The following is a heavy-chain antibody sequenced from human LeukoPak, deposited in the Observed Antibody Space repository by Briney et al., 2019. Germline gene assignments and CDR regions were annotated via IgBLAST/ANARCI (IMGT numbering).Heavy chain of an antibody. Sequence: PGGSLNLSCAASGFTFSSYAMSWVPQAPGKGLDWVSAISGSGGSTYYADSVKGRFTISRDNSKNTLYLQMNSLRAEDTAVYYCAKSAAGWLLYYFDYWGQGTLVTVSS. V-gene: IGHV3-23*01. CDR1: GFTFSSYA. J-gene: IGHJ4*02. CDR2: ISGSGGST. CDR3: AKSAAGWLLYYFDY. D-gene: IGHD3-9*01.